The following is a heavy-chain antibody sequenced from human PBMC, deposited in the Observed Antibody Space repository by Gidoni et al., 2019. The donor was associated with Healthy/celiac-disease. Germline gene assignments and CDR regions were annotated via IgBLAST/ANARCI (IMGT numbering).Heavy chain of an antibody. CDR3: ARVGKQMVWNYYYGMDV. Sequence: EVQLVESGGGLVQPGGSLSLSCAASGFTVSSDYMGWVRQAPGKGREWVSVIYSGGSTYYADSVKGRFTISRDNSKNTLYLQMNSLRAEDTAVYYCARVGKQMVWNYYYGMDVWGQGTTVTVSS. J-gene: IGHJ6*02. CDR2: IYSGGST. V-gene: IGHV3-66*01. CDR1: GFTVSSDY. D-gene: IGHD6-13*01.